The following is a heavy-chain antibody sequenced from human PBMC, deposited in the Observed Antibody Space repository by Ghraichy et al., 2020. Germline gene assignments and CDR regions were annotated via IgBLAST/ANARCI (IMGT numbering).Heavy chain of an antibody. CDR1: GSSISSYY. D-gene: IGHD1-20*01. CDR3: ARDKWNQYYFDY. V-gene: IGHV4-4*07. J-gene: IGHJ4*02. CDR2: IYTSGST. Sequence: SETLSLTYTVSGSSISSYYWSWIRQPAGKGLEWIGRIYTSGSTNYNPSLKSRVTMSVNTSKNQFSLKLTSVTAADTAVYYCARDKWNQYYFDYWGQGTLVTVSS.